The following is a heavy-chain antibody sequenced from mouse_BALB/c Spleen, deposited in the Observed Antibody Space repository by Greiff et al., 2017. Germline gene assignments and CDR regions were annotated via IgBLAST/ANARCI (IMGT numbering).Heavy chain of an antibody. V-gene: IGHV5-6-5*01. J-gene: IGHJ2*01. Sequence: DVQLVESGGGLVKPGGSLKLSCAASGFTFSSYAMSWVRQTPEKRLEWVASISSGGSTYYPDSVKGRFTISRDNARNILYLQMSSLRSEDTAMYYCARAYYGSSPDYWGQGTTLTVSS. CDR3: ARAYYGSSPDY. CDR2: ISSGGST. D-gene: IGHD1-1*01. CDR1: GFTFSSYA.